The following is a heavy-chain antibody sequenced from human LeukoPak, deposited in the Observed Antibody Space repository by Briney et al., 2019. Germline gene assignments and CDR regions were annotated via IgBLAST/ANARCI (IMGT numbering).Heavy chain of an antibody. V-gene: IGHV3-73*01. D-gene: IGHD3-22*01. CDR3: TRRSGLDYYDSSGYSDY. Sequence: PRGSPRLSRAASGFTLCGSAMHWVRQASGKGLEWVGRIRSKANRYATTYAASVKGRFTISRDDSKNTAYLQMNSLKTEDTAVYYCTRRSGLDYYDSSGYSDYWGQGTLVTVSS. CDR1: GFTLCGSA. CDR2: IRSKANRYAT. J-gene: IGHJ4*02.